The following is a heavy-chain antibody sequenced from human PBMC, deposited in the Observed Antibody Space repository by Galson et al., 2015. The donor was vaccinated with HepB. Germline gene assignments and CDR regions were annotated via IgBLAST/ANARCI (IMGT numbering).Heavy chain of an antibody. J-gene: IGHJ4*02. CDR3: AKGYCSSPSCQFDY. CDR2: ISGSGGTT. D-gene: IGHD2-2*01. V-gene: IGHV3-23*01. CDR1: AVTFRNAW. Sequence: SLRLSCAASAVTFRNAWMTWVRQAPGKGLEWVSDISGSGGTTYNADSVKGRFTISRDNSKNTLFLQMNSLRAEGMAVYYCAKGYCSSPSCQFDYWGQGTLVTVSS.